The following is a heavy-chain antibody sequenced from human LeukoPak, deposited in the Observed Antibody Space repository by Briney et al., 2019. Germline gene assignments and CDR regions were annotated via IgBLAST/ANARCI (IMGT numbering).Heavy chain of an antibody. D-gene: IGHD2/OR15-2a*01. Sequence: QTLSLTCAISGDSVSGNSAVAWNWLRQSPSRGLEWLGRTYYRSKWNNDYAASVKSRITINPYTSKNQFSLHLNSVTPEDTAVYYCARGRNSGFDYWGQGTLVTVSS. J-gene: IGHJ4*02. CDR2: TYYRSKWNN. CDR1: GDSVSGNSAVA. CDR3: ARGRNSGFDY. V-gene: IGHV6-1*01.